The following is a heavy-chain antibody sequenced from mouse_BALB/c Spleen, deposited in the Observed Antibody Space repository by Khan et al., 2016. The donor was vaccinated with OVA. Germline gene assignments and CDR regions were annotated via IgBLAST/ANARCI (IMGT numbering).Heavy chain of an antibody. CDR3: ARWVTWYFDV. J-gene: IGHJ1*01. V-gene: IGHV1-63*02. CDR1: GYTFTNYW. D-gene: IGHD2-2*01. CDR2: FYPGGGYT. Sequence: VQLQQSGAELVRPGTSVKISCKASGYTFTNYWLGWIKQRPGHGLEWIGDFYPGGGYTNYNEKFKGKATLTAGTSSSTAYMQLSGLTSEDSTVYFCARWVTWYFDVWGAGTTVTVSS.